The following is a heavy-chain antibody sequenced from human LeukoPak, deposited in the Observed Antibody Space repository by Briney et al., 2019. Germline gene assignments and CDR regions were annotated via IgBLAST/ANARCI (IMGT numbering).Heavy chain of an antibody. CDR3: ARSLRSNWFDP. J-gene: IGHJ5*02. D-gene: IGHD5-12*01. CDR1: GYTYSFTSYY. V-gene: IGHV1-46*01. CDR2: INPSGGST. Sequence: GASVKVSCKASGYTYSFTSYYMHWVRQAPGQGLEWVGIINPSGGSTTYAQKFQGRVTITRDTSTNTVYMELSSLRSEDTAVYYCARSLRSNWFDPWGQGTLVTVPS.